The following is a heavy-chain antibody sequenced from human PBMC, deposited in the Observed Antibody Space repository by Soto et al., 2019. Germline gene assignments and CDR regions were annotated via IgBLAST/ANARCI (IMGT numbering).Heavy chain of an antibody. CDR1: GGSISSYY. D-gene: IGHD5-18*01. J-gene: IGHJ4*02. Sequence: QVQLQESGPGLVKPSETLSLTCTVSGGSISSYYWSWIRQPPGKGLEWIGYIYYSGSTNYNPSLKSRVTISVDTSKNQFSLKLSSVTAADTAVYYWARRYGSCFDSWGQGTLVTFSS. CDR3: ARRYGSCFDS. CDR2: IYYSGST. V-gene: IGHV4-59*08.